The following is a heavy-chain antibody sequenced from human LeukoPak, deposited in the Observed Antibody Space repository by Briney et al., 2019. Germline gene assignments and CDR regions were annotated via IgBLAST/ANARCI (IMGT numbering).Heavy chain of an antibody. CDR1: GGSISSYY. J-gene: IGHJ3*02. V-gene: IGHV4-4*07. Sequence: SETLSLTCTVSGGSISSYYWSWIRQPAGKGLEWIGRFYTSGSTNYNPSLKSRVTMSVDTSKNQFSLKLSSVTAADTAVYYCARDLPHGIAVGDDAFDIWGQGTMVTVSS. D-gene: IGHD6-19*01. CDR3: ARDLPHGIAVGDDAFDI. CDR2: FYTSGST.